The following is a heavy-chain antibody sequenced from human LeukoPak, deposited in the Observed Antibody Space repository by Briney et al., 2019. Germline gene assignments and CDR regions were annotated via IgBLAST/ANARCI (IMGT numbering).Heavy chain of an antibody. Sequence: SGGSLRLSCAASGFTFSSYAMKWVRQAPGKGLEWVSVIGGTGDGTYYADSVKGRFTISRDNSKNTLYLQMNSLRAEDTAVYYCAKGANYYDSGSYLDYWGQGTLVTVSS. J-gene: IGHJ4*02. CDR2: IGGTGDGT. V-gene: IGHV3-23*01. D-gene: IGHD3-10*01. CDR1: GFTFSSYA. CDR3: AKGANYYDSGSYLDY.